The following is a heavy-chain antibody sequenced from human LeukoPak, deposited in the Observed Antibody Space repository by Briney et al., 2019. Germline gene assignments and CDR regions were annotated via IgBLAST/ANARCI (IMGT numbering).Heavy chain of an antibody. CDR1: GFTFSNYA. CDR2: ISGGGSST. CDR3: AKAPVTTCRGAYCYPFDY. D-gene: IGHD2-21*01. J-gene: IGHJ4*02. V-gene: IGHV3-23*01. Sequence: GGSLRLSCAASGFTFSNYAMSWVRQAPGKGLERVSGISGGGSSTDYADSVKGRFTISRDSSKNTLFLQMNRLRPEDAAVYYCAKAPVTTCRGAYCYPFDYWGQGTLVTVSS.